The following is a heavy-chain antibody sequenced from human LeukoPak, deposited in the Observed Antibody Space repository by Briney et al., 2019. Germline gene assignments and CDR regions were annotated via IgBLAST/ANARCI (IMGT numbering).Heavy chain of an antibody. D-gene: IGHD1-26*01. J-gene: IGHJ3*02. CDR1: GGSFSDYY. Sequence: PSETLSLTCAVYGGSFSDYYSTWIRQPPGKGLEWIGDINHSGNSSYNKSLKSRVTISVDTSKNQVSLELNSVTAADTAVYYCGMFAVIVGGGLDIRGRGTVVTVSS. CDR2: INHSGNS. CDR3: GMFAVIVGGGLDI. V-gene: IGHV4-34*01.